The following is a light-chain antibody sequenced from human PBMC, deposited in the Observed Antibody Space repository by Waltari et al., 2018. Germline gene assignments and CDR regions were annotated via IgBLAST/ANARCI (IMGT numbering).Light chain of an antibody. V-gene: IGKV3-15*01. CDR1: QWVSSN. Sequence: EILMTQSPATLSLSPGEGVTLSCRASQWVSSNLAWYQQKPGQAPRLLIYGASSRATGVPARFSGSGSGRDFTLTISSLQSDDFALYHCQQYSTRPYTFGQGTKLEIK. CDR3: QQYSTRPYT. J-gene: IGKJ2*01. CDR2: GAS.